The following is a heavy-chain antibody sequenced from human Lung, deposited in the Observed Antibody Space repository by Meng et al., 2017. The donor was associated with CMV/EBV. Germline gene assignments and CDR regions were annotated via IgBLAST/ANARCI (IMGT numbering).Heavy chain of an antibody. D-gene: IGHD1-14*01. CDR1: GFSFNHFA. CDR2: VSYDGSQK. J-gene: IGHJ4*02. Sequence: GESLKISCAASGFSFNHFAMHWVRQGPDKGLEWVAIVSYDGSQKYYADSVKGRFTISRDNSKNTVYLQMNSLRAEDTATFYCVRSYNNNWHTFDYWGQGTLVTSPQ. CDR3: VRSYNNNWHTFDY. V-gene: IGHV3-30*14.